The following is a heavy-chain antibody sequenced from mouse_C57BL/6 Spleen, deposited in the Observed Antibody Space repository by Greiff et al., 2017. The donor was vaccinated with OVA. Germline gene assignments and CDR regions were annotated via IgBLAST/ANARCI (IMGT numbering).Heavy chain of an antibody. CDR2: IYPRSGNT. Sequence: QVQLQQSGAELARPGASVKLSCKASGYTFTSYGISWVKQRTGQGLEWIGEIYPRSGNTYYNEKFKGKATLTADKSSSTAYMELRSLTSEDSAVYFCARWRAYDGYYDYFDYWGQGTTLTVSS. J-gene: IGHJ2*01. CDR1: GYTFTSYG. V-gene: IGHV1-81*01. D-gene: IGHD2-3*01. CDR3: ARWRAYDGYYDYFDY.